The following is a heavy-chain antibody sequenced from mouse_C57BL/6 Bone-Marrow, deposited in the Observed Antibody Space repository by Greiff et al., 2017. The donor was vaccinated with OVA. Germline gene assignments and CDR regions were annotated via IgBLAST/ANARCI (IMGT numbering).Heavy chain of an antibody. D-gene: IGHD2-4*01. CDR1: GFTFSSYG. CDR2: ISSGGSYT. V-gene: IGHV5-6*01. J-gene: IGHJ4*01. CDR3: ARGDDYPFQYAMDY. Sequence: EVQLQESGGDLVKPGGSLKLSCAASGFTFSSYGMSWVRQTPDKRLEWVATISSGGSYTYYPDSVKGRFTISRDNAKNTLYLQMSSLKSEDTAMYYGARGDDYPFQYAMDYWGQGTSVTVSS.